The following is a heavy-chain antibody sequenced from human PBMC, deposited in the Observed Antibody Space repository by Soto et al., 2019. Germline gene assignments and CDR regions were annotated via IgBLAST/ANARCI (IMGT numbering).Heavy chain of an antibody. D-gene: IGHD3-16*01. Sequence: HPGGSLRLSCAASGFTFNTYAMSWVRQAPGQGLEWVSAISGSGFSTYYADSAKGRFSISSDSSKNTLFLQMNSLRADDTAVYFCATFTFGRPFDTWGQGTMVTVS. CDR2: ISGSGFST. J-gene: IGHJ3*02. CDR3: ATFTFGRPFDT. V-gene: IGHV3-23*01. CDR1: GFTFNTYA.